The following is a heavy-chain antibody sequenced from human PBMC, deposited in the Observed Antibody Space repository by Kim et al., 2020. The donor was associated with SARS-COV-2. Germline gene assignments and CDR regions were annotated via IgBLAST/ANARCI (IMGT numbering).Heavy chain of an antibody. Sequence: IYAQKFQGRVTMTEDTSTDTAYMELSSLRSEDTAVYYCATDRRCLEWFYYWGQGTLVTVSS. J-gene: IGHJ4*02. V-gene: IGHV1-24*01. CDR3: ATDRRCLEWFYY. D-gene: IGHD3-3*01.